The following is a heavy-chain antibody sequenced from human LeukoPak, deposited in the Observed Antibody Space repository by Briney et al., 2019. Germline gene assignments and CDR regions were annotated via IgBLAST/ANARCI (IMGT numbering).Heavy chain of an antibody. CDR2: ISGDGGST. D-gene: IGHD6-13*01. CDR1: GFTFDDYA. CDR3: AKLSIAAAGTYYYYYYGMDV. Sequence: GGSLRLSCAASGFTFDDYAMHWVRQAPGKGLEWVSLISGDGGSTYYADSVKGRFTISRDNSKNSLYLQMNSLRTEDTALYYCAKLSIAAAGTYYYYYYGMDVWGQGTTVTVSS. V-gene: IGHV3-43*02. J-gene: IGHJ6*02.